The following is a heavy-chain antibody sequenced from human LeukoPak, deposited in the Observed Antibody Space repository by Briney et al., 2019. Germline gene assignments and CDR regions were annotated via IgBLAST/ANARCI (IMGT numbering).Heavy chain of an antibody. D-gene: IGHD3-16*01. Sequence: GGSLRLSCAASGFTFSSYWMHWVRQAPGKGLVWVSRINPDGSTTSYADSVKGRFTISRDSAKNTLYLQMNSLRAGDTAVYYCARGSYYDYVWGTLWGQGTLVSVSS. J-gene: IGHJ4*02. CDR1: GFTFSSYW. V-gene: IGHV3-74*01. CDR2: INPDGSTT. CDR3: ARGSYYDYVWGTL.